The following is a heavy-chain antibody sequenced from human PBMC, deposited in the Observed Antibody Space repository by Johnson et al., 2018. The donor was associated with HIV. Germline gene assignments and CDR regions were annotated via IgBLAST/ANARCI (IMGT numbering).Heavy chain of an antibody. CDR2: INSNGGST. Sequence: VQLVESGGGLVQPGGSLRLSCAASGFIFSSYAMHWVRQAPGKGLEYVSAINSNGGSTFYANSVKGRFTISRDNSKNTLYLQMNSLRAEDTAVYYCARACRDGYTCDAFDIWGQGSMVTVSS. V-gene: IGHV3-64*01. J-gene: IGHJ3*02. CDR1: GFIFSSYA. CDR3: ARACRDGYTCDAFDI. D-gene: IGHD5-24*01.